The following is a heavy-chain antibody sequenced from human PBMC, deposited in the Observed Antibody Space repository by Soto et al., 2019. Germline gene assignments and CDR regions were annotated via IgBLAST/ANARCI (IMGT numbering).Heavy chain of an antibody. V-gene: IGHV1-46*01. CDR2: INPSGGST. D-gene: IGHD2-21*02. CDR1: GYTFTSYY. CDR3: ARDFCGGDCYYLGGMDV. J-gene: IGHJ6*02. Sequence: QVQLVQSGAEVKKTGASVKVSCKASGYTFTSYYMHWVRQAPGQGLEWMGIINPSGGSTSYAQKFQGRVTMTRDTSTSTVYMELSSLRSEDTAVYYCARDFCGGDCYYLGGMDVWGQGTTVTVSS.